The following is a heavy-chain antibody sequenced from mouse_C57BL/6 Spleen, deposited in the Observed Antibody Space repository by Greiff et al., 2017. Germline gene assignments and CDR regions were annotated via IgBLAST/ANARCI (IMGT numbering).Heavy chain of an antibody. Sequence: VQLQESGPELVRPGVSVKISCKGSGYTFTDYAMHWVKQRHAKSLEWIGVISTYYGSASYNPKFKDKATMTVDKSSSTAYMELARLTSEDSAGYYCARWATVVPYYYAMDYWGQGTSVTVSS. CDR1: GYTFTDYA. CDR2: ISTYYGSA. V-gene: IGHV1-67*01. D-gene: IGHD1-1*01. CDR3: ARWATVVPYYYAMDY. J-gene: IGHJ4*01.